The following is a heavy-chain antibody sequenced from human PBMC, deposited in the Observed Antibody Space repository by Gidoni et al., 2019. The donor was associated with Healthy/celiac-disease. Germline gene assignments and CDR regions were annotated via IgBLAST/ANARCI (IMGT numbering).Heavy chain of an antibody. Sequence: QVQLQESGPGLVKPSQTLSLTCTVPGGSISSGGYYWSWFRQHPGKGLEWIGYIYYSGSTYYNPALKSRVTISVDTSKNQFSLKLSSVTAADTAVYYCARVGSMITFGGVIVDGEGDYFDYWGQGTLVTVSS. CDR1: GGSISSGGYY. J-gene: IGHJ4*02. CDR3: ARVGSMITFGGVIVDGEGDYFDY. V-gene: IGHV4-31*03. CDR2: IYYSGST. D-gene: IGHD3-16*02.